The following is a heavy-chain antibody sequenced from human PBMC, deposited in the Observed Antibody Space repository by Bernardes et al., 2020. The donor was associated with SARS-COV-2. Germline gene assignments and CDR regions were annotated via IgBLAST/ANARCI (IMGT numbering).Heavy chain of an antibody. D-gene: IGHD3-3*01. CDR3: ARGDDYWSGYYYYGLDV. Sequence: GGSLRLSCAASGFSFSSYNMNWVRKAPGKGLEWVSSISGNSNHIYYADSVKGRFTVSRDNAKNSLYLQMNSLGVDDTAVYYCARGDDYWSGYYYYGLDVWGQGTTVTVSS. J-gene: IGHJ6*02. CDR1: GFSFSSYN. V-gene: IGHV3-21*01. CDR2: ISGNSNHI.